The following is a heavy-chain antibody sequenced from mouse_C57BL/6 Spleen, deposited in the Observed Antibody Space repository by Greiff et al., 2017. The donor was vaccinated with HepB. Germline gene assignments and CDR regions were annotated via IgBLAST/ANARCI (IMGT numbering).Heavy chain of an antibody. D-gene: IGHD1-1*01. J-gene: IGHJ3*02. CDR2: INPNNGGT. V-gene: IGHV1-26*01. Sequence: VQLQQSGPELVKPGASVKISCKASGYTFTDNYMNWVKQSPGKSLEWIGDINPNNGGTSYTQKFQGKATLTVDTSSSTAYMELRSLTSEDSAVYYCASGDYYGSSSFGGWGRGPLVTVA. CDR1: GYTFTDNY. CDR3: ASGDYYGSSSFGG.